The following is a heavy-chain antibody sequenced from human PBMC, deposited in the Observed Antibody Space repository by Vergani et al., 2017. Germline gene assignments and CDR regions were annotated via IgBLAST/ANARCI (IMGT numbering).Heavy chain of an antibody. D-gene: IGHD1-26*01. CDR3: ASAGPSGGWFDP. CDR2: IIPILGIA. J-gene: IGHJ5*02. CDR1: GGTFSSYT. Sequence: QVQLVQSGAEVKKPGSSVKVSCKASGGTFSSYTISCVRQAPGQGLEWMGRIIPILGIANYAQKFQGRVTITADKSTSTAYMELSSLRSEDTAVYYCASAGPSGGWFDPWGQGTLATVSS. V-gene: IGHV1-69*02.